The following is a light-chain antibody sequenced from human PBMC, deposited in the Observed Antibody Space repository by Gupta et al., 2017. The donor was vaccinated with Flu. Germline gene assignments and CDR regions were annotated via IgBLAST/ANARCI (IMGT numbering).Light chain of an antibody. J-gene: IGKJ4*01. CDR2: AAS. Sequence: AIWMTQSPSAFSASTGARMTIKCRAHKSSSSYLAWYQQKPGKAPKLLIYAASTLQSGVPSRFSGSGSGTDFTLTISCLQSEDFATYYCQQDHSYPITFGGGTKVEIK. CDR3: QQDHSYPIT. CDR1: KSSSSY. V-gene: IGKV1-8*01.